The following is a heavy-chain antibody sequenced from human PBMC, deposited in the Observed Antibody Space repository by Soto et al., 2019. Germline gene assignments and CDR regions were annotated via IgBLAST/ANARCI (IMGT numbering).Heavy chain of an antibody. CDR3: ARRSAVAGAKWFDP. V-gene: IGHV4-59*08. CDR1: GGSISSYY. CDR2: IYYSGST. D-gene: IGHD6-19*01. J-gene: IGHJ5*02. Sequence: QVQLQESGPGLVKPSETLSLTCTVSGGSISSYYWSWIRQPPGKGLEWIGYIYYSGSTNYNPSLKSRVTISVDTSKNQFSLKLTSVTAADTAVYYCARRSAVAGAKWFDPWGQGTLVTVSS.